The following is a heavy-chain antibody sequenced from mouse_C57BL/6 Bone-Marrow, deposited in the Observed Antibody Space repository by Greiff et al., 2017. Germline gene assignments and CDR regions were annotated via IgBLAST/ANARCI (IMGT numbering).Heavy chain of an antibody. J-gene: IGHJ3*01. D-gene: IGHD3-2*02. Sequence: QVQLQQPGAELVMPGASVKLSCKASGYTFTSYWMHWVKQRPGQGLEWIGEIDPSDSYTNYNQKFKGKSTLTVDKSSSTAYMQLSSLTSEDSAVYYCARQSSGFPGFAYWGQGTLVTVSA. CDR3: ARQSSGFPGFAY. CDR1: GYTFTSYW. V-gene: IGHV1-69*01. CDR2: IDPSDSYT.